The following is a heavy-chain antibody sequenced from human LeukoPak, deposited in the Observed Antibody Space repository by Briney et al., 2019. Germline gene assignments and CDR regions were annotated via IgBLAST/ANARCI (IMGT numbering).Heavy chain of an antibody. D-gene: IGHD6-19*01. V-gene: IGHV3-48*04. CDR2: ISGSGGTI. CDR3: ARRVSVAEYDY. CDR1: GFTFSSYG. Sequence: GGSLRLSCAASGFTFSSYGMSWVRQAPGKGLEWVALISGSGGTIYYADSVKGRFTISRDNAKNSLYLQMNSLRAEDTAVYYCARRVSVAEYDYWGQGTLVTVSS. J-gene: IGHJ4*02.